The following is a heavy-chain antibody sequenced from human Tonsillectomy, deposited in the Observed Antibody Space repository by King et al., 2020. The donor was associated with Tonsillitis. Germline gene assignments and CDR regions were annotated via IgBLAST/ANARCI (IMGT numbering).Heavy chain of an antibody. CDR2: MYFNGNT. J-gene: IGHJ5*02. CDR1: GGSISSGSYY. CDR3: ANKLAFCGSASCHGWFDP. Sequence: QLQESGPGVVKPSQTLSLMCTVSGGSISSGSYYWTWIRQQPGKGLEWIGSMYFNGNTYYNPSLKSRIAMSLDTSKNQFSLRLRSVTAAEPAVYYCANKLAFCGSASCHGWFDPWGRGILVTVSS. D-gene: IGHD2-2*01. V-gene: IGHV4-31*03.